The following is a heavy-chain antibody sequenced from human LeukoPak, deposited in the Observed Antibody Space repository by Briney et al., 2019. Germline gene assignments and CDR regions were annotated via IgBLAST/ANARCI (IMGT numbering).Heavy chain of an antibody. J-gene: IGHJ4*02. CDR2: IYCVDNT. CDR1: GFSLSTSGVG. D-gene: IGHD4-17*01. CDR3: AHRPGNGQVRY. Sequence: SGPTLVKPTQTLTLTCTFSGFSLSTSGVGVGWIRQPPGKALEWLALIYCVDNTRYSPSLKSRLTITKDTSKNQVVLTMTNMDPVDTATYYCAHRPGNGQVRYWGQGTLVTVSS. V-gene: IGHV2-5*02.